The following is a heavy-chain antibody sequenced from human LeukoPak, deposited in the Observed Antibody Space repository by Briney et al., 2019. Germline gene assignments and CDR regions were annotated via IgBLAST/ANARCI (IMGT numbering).Heavy chain of an antibody. Sequence: PSETLSLTCVGSGGSLRRGAYPWRGMRPPPGKGLEWLGYIFHTGSAFYSLSLKSRVSISVDNSKSQSSPRQSSVTAADTDVYYCARELSFANAPGSWLDPWGQGTLVTVSS. V-gene: IGHV4-30-2*01. D-gene: IGHD3-16*02. CDR1: GGSLRRGAYP. CDR3: ARELSFANAPGSWLDP. CDR2: IFHTGSA. J-gene: IGHJ5*02.